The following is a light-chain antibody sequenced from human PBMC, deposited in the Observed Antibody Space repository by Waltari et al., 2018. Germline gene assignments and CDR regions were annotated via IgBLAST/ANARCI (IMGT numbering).Light chain of an antibody. CDR3: SSYTSSNTVV. CDR1: SSDVGGYNY. V-gene: IGLV2-14*03. J-gene: IGLJ2*01. Sequence: HSALTQPASVSGSPGQSITIPCSGSSSDVGGYNYVSWYLQYPGQAPKLIIYDVSQRPSEISDRFSGSKSGSTASLTISGLQAEDEADYYCSSYTSSNTVVFGGGAKVTVL. CDR2: DVS.